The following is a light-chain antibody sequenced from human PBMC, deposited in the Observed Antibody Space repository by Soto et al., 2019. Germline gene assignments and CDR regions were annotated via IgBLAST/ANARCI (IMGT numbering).Light chain of an antibody. CDR2: DVS. V-gene: IGLV2-14*01. Sequence: QSALTQPASVSGSPGQSITISCTGTRSDVGGYNYVSWYQQHPGTAPKLMIYDVSNRPSGVSNRFSGSKSGNTASLTISGLQAEDEADYYCSSYTSSSTLGVVFGGGTQLTVL. CDR3: SSYTSSSTLGVV. J-gene: IGLJ2*01. CDR1: RSDVGGYNY.